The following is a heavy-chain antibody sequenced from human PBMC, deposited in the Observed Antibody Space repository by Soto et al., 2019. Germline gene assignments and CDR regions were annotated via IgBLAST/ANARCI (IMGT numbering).Heavy chain of an antibody. CDR1: GGSISSGGYS. CDR2: IYHSGST. J-gene: IGHJ4*02. Sequence: QLQLQESGSGLVKPSQTLSLTCAVSGGSISSGGYSWSWIRQPPGKGLEWIGYIYHSGSTYYNPSLKSRVTMSVDRSKNQFYLKLSSVTAADTAVYYCATAGGLGAVAADYWGQGTLVTVSS. CDR3: ATAGGLGAVAADY. D-gene: IGHD6-19*01. V-gene: IGHV4-30-2*01.